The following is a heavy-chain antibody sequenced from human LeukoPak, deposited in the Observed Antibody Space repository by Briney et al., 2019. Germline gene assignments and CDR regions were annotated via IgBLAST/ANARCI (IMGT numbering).Heavy chain of an antibody. CDR1: GYTFTSYY. Sequence: APVKVSCKASGYTFTSYYMHWVRQAPGQGLEWMGIINPSGGSTSYAQKFQGRVTMTRDTSTSTVYMELSSLRSEDTAVYYCAGAGGILTGYNYYYGMDVWGQGTTVTVSS. CDR3: AGAGGILTGYNYYYGMDV. V-gene: IGHV1-46*01. D-gene: IGHD3-9*01. CDR2: INPSGGST. J-gene: IGHJ6*02.